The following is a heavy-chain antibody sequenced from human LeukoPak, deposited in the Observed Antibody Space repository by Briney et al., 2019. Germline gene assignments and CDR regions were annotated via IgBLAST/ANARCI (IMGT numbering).Heavy chain of an antibody. CDR2: MNPNSGNT. CDR1: GYTFTSYD. D-gene: IGHD4-17*01. V-gene: IGHV1-8*01. CDR3: ARDRSPLKAHDYGDYLNWFDP. Sequence: ASVKVSCKASGYTFTSYDINWVRQATGQGLEWMGWMNPNSGNTGYAQKLQGRVTMTRDTSTSTVYMELSSLRSEDAAVYYCARDRSPLKAHDYGDYLNWFDPWGQGTLVTVSS. J-gene: IGHJ5*02.